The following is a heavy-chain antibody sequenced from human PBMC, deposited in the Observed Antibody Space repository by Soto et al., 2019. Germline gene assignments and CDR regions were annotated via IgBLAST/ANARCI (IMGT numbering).Heavy chain of an antibody. D-gene: IGHD3-10*01. V-gene: IGHV1-69*01. J-gene: IGHJ4*02. Sequence: QVQLVQSGAEVKKPGSSVKVSCKASGGTFSSYAISWVRQAPGQGLEWMGGIIPIFGTANYAQKFQGRVTITADESTSTAYMELSSLRSEDTAVYYCARDLGRDYYGSGSYTGYWGQGTLVTVSS. CDR2: IIPIFGTA. CDR1: GGTFSSYA. CDR3: ARDLGRDYYGSGSYTGY.